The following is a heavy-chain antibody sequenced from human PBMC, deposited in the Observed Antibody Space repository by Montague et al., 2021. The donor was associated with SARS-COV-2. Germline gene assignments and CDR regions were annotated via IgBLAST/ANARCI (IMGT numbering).Heavy chain of an antibody. Sequence: CAISGDSVSSNSAAWNWIRQSPSRGLEWLGRTYYRSKWYNDYAVSVKSRITINPDTSKNQFCLQLNSVTPEDTTVYYCARDLKPPGDILTGYLPYYYYMDVWGKGTTVTVSS. CDR2: TYYRSKWYN. V-gene: IGHV6-1*01. CDR3: ARDLKPPGDILTGYLPYYYYMDV. CDR1: GDSVSSNSAA. D-gene: IGHD3-9*01. J-gene: IGHJ6*03.